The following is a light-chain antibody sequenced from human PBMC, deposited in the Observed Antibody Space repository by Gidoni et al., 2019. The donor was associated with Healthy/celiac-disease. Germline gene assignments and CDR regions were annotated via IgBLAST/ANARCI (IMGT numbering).Light chain of an antibody. CDR1: KLGDKY. Sequence: YELTQPPSVSVSPGQTASITCSGYKLGDKYACWYQQKPGQSPVLVIYQDSKRPSGIPERFSGSNSGNTATLTISGTQAMDEADYYCQAWDSSTSVVFGGGTKLTVL. CDR2: QDS. V-gene: IGLV3-1*01. CDR3: QAWDSSTSVV. J-gene: IGLJ2*01.